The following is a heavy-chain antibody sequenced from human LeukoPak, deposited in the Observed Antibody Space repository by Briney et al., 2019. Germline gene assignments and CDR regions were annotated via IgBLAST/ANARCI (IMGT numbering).Heavy chain of an antibody. J-gene: IGHJ4*02. Sequence: GGSLRLSCAASGFTSSSYWMHWVRQAPGKGLVWVSRINSDGSSTSYADSVKGRFTISRDNAKNTLYPQMNSLRAEDTAVYYCARVLVGATNGYFDYWGQGTLVTVSS. V-gene: IGHV3-74*01. CDR2: INSDGSST. D-gene: IGHD1-26*01. CDR1: GFTSSSYW. CDR3: ARVLVGATNGYFDY.